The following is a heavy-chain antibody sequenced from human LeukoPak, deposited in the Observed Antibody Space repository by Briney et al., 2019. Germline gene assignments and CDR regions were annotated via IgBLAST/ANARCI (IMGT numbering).Heavy chain of an antibody. J-gene: IGHJ6*02. CDR2: INHSGST. V-gene: IGHV4-34*01. D-gene: IGHD3-10*01. CDR3: ARGNYGSGHLNYYYYYGMDV. Sequence: SETLSLTCAVYVGSFSGYYWSWIRQPPGKGLEWIGEINHSGSTNYNPSLKSRVTISVDTSKNQFSLKLSSVTAADTAVYYCARGNYGSGHLNYYYYYGMDVWGQGTTVTVSS. CDR1: VGSFSGYY.